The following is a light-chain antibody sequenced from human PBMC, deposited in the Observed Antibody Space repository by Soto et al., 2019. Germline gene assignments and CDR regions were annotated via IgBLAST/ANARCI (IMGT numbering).Light chain of an antibody. Sequence: EIVMTQSPATLSVSPGERATLSCRASQSVSSNLAWYQQKPGQAPRLLIYGASTRATGIPARFSGSGSGTEFTLTISSLQSDEFAVYYCQQYNNWWTFGQGTKVEIK. J-gene: IGKJ1*01. CDR1: QSVSSN. CDR3: QQYNNWWT. CDR2: GAS. V-gene: IGKV3-15*01.